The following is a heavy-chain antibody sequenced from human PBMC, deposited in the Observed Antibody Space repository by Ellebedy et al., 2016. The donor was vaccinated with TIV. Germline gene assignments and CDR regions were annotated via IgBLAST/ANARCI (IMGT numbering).Heavy chain of an antibody. CDR1: GFSFSDSS. CDR2: IRGRTNNYAT. CDR3: TREDTKPFDC. D-gene: IGHD2-8*01. Sequence: GGSLRLXXAASGFSFSDSSIHWVRQASGKGLEWVGRIRGRTNNYATAYGESVKGRFTISRDDSKNTAYLQMDSLKSDDTAVYFCTREDTKPFDCWGQGILVIVSA. J-gene: IGHJ4*02. V-gene: IGHV3-73*01.